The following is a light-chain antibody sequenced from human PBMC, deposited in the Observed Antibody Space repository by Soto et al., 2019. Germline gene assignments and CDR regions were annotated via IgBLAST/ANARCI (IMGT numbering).Light chain of an antibody. J-gene: IGKJ5*01. CDR1: QSVSSSY. V-gene: IGKV3-20*01. CDR3: QPYGSSPPIT. Sequence: EIVLTQPPGTLSLSPGERATLPCRASQSVSSSYLTWYQQKPGQAPRLLIYGASSRATGIPDRFSGSGSGTDFTLTISRLEPEDFAVYYCQPYGSSPPITFGHGTRLEIK. CDR2: GAS.